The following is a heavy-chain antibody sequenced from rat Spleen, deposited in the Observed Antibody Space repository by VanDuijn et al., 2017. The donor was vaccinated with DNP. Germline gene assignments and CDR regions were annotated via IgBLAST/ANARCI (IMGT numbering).Heavy chain of an antibody. D-gene: IGHD1-1*01. CDR2: ISYDGGST. J-gene: IGHJ2*01. CDR3: TTGVVDY. V-gene: IGHV5-31*01. Sequence: EVQLVESGGGPVQPGRSLKLSCVASGFIFSNYWMTWIRQAPGKGLEWVASISYDGGSTYYRDSVKGRFTISRDNAKSSLYLQMDSLRSEDTATYYCTTGVVDYWGQGVMVTVSS. CDR1: GFIFSNYW.